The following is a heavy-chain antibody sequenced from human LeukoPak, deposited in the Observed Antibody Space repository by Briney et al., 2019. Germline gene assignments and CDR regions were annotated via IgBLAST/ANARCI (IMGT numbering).Heavy chain of an antibody. Sequence: PSETLSLTCNVSGGSISGYYWHWIRQPAGKGLEWIGRIYASGSTNYNPSLGSRVTMSLDTSKNYFFLKLNSVTAADTAVYFCARDPMTHFFDYWGQGTLVTVSP. CDR2: IYASGST. J-gene: IGHJ4*02. D-gene: IGHD2-21*02. CDR3: ARDPMTHFFDY. CDR1: GGSISGYY. V-gene: IGHV4-4*07.